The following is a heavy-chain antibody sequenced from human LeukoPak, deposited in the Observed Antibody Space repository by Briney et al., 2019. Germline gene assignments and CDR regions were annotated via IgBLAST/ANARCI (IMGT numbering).Heavy chain of an antibody. D-gene: IGHD3-22*01. CDR1: GFTFSSYA. CDR3: TRGANKWFPSYYFDC. Sequence: PGGSLRLSCAASGFTFSSYAMSWVRRAPGKGLVWVSRINSDGSSTNYADSVKGRFTISRDNAKNTLYLQMNSLRAEDTAVYYCTRGANKWFPSYYFDCWGQGTLVTVSS. CDR2: INSDGSST. V-gene: IGHV3-74*01. J-gene: IGHJ4*02.